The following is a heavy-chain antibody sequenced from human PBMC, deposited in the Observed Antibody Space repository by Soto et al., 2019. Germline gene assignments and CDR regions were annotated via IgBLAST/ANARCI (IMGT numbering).Heavy chain of an antibody. V-gene: IGHV3-7*01. CDR1: GFTFSTYW. J-gene: IGHJ4*02. CDR2: INQDGSEK. D-gene: IGHD2-2*01. CDR3: ARARGWNIVIIPAASDY. Sequence: EVQLVESGGGLVQPGGSLRLSCAASGFTFSTYWMSWVRQAPGKGLEWVTNINQDGSEKYYVDSVKGRSTISRDNAKNSLYLQMTSLRADDTAVYYCARARGWNIVIIPAASDYWGQGTLVTVSS.